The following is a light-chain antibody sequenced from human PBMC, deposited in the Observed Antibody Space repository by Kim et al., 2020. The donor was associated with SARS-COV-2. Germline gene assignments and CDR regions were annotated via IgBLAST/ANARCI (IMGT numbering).Light chain of an antibody. Sequence: QSVLTQPPSASGTPGQMVTISCSGSSSNIGSNYVYWYQQLPGTAPKLLIYRNNQRPSGVPDRFSGSKSGTSASLAISGLRSEDEADYYCAAWDDSLSGPICGTGTKVTVL. V-gene: IGLV1-47*01. CDR3: AAWDDSLSGPI. J-gene: IGLJ1*01. CDR1: SSNIGSNY. CDR2: RNN.